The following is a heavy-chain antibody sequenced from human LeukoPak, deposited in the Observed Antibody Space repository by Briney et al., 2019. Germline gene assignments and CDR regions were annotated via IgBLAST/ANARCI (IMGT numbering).Heavy chain of an antibody. J-gene: IGHJ4*02. D-gene: IGHD6-13*01. CDR1: GYSFSIYW. V-gene: IGHV5-51*01. CDR2: IYSGDFDT. Sequence: GESLKISCKGSGYSFSIYWIGWVRQMPGKGLEWMGIIYSGDFDTRYSPSFQGQVPISADKSISTAYLQWSSLKASDTAMYYCARLSAAGSTIDYWGQGTLVTVSS. CDR3: ARLSAAGSTIDY.